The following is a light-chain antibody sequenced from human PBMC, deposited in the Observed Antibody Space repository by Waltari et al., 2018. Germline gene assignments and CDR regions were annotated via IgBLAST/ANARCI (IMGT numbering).Light chain of an antibody. CDR2: GAS. J-gene: IGKJ3*01. CDR3: QQYGSSPFT. CDR1: QSVSSSY. V-gene: IGKV3-20*01. Sequence: EIVLTQSPGTLSLSPGEGATLSCRASQSVSSSYLAWYQQKPGQAPRLLIYGASNRATDIPDRFSGSGSGTDFTLTISRLEPEDFAVYYCQQYGSSPFTFGPGTKVDIK.